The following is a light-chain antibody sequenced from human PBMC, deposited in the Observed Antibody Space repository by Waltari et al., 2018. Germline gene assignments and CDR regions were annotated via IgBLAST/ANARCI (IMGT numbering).Light chain of an antibody. CDR1: QSISRH. J-gene: IGKJ3*01. Sequence: DIQMTQSPSSLSASVGDRVTITCRASQSISRHLNWYQHKSGKAPKFLIHSASSLQSGVPARFSGSGSGTDFTLTISSLQPEDVATYYCQQSYNTPFTFGPGTKVDVE. CDR2: SAS. V-gene: IGKV1-39*01. CDR3: QQSYNTPFT.